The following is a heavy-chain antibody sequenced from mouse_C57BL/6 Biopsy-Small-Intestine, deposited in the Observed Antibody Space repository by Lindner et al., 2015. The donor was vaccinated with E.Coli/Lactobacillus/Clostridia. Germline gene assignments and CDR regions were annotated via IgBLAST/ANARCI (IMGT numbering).Heavy chain of an antibody. CDR3: ARVYCSGVRCYLFDH. CDR2: INPNSGAT. D-gene: IGHD1-3*01. J-gene: IGHJ4*01. V-gene: IGHV14-2*02. Sequence: SVKVSCKASGYTLIDNYIHWVRQAPGQGLEWMGWINPNSGATNFAQKFQGRVIMTRDTSLNTAYLELGSLRSDDTAVYYCARVYCSGVRCYLFDHWGQGTLVTVSS. CDR1: GYTLIDNY.